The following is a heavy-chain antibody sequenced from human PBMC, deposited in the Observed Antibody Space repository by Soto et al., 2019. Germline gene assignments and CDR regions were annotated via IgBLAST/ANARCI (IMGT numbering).Heavy chain of an antibody. Sequence: GGSLRLSCAASGFTFSSYAMSWVRQAPGKGLEWVSAISGSGGSTYYADSVKGRFTISRDNSKNTLYLQMNSLRAEDTAVYYCARVSSGYPSYTFDPWGQGTLVTVSS. CDR2: ISGSGGST. D-gene: IGHD6-25*01. CDR3: ARVSSGYPSYTFDP. V-gene: IGHV3-23*01. CDR1: GFTFSSYA. J-gene: IGHJ5*02.